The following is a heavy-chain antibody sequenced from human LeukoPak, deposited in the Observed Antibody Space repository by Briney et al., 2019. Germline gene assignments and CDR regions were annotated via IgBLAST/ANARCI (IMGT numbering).Heavy chain of an antibody. J-gene: IGHJ4*02. CDR3: TSGIPDY. V-gene: IGHV3-73*01. D-gene: IGHD1-26*01. CDR1: GFIFSDSA. Sequence: PGGSLRLSCAASGFIFSDSAIQWVRQASGKGLEWVGRIRSKGNNYATAYAAPVKGRFTISRDDSNNTAYLQMNSLKTEDTAVYYCTSGIPDYWGQGTLVTVSS. CDR2: IRSKGNNYAT.